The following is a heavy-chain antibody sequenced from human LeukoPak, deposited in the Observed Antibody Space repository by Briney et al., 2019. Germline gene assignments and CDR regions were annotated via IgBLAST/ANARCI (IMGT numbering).Heavy chain of an antibody. CDR3: AKDLGRDGDEIFDY. J-gene: IGHJ4*02. V-gene: IGHV3-23*01. D-gene: IGHD3-16*01. CDR1: RFSFSNYA. CDR2: ISADGRST. Sequence: GGSLRLSCAPSRFSFSNYATTWVRQAPGRGLEWVSTISADGRSTHYADSVRGRLTISRDNSKNMLYLQMNSLRAEDTALYYCAKDLGRDGDEIFDYWGQGTLVTVSS.